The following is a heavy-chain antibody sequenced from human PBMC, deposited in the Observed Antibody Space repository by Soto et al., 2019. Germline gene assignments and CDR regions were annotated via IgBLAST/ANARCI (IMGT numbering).Heavy chain of an antibody. V-gene: IGHV3-21*01. D-gene: IGHD6-6*01. J-gene: IGHJ6*02. Sequence: XESLRLSCAASGFTFSSYTLNWVRQAPGKGLEWVSSISSSRSYIHYADSVKGRFTISRDNAKNSLYLQMNSLRAEDTAVYYCARAKQLVGMDVWGQGTTVTVYS. CDR1: GFTFSSYT. CDR3: ARAKQLVGMDV. CDR2: ISSSRSYI.